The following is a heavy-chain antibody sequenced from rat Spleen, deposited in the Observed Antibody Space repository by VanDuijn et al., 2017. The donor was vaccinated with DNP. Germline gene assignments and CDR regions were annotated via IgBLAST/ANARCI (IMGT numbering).Heavy chain of an antibody. J-gene: IGHJ3*01. D-gene: IGHD1-9*01. CDR1: GIIFSDHY. CDR2: ISTSGSRT. CDR3: TRRGHTTGLNWFVY. Sequence: EVQLVESGGGLVQPGRSLKLSCAASGIIFSDHYMAWVCQAPKKGLEWVATISTSGSRTYYPDSVKGRFTISRDNAKSTLYLQMDSLRSDDTATYYCTRRGHTTGLNWFVYWGQGTLVTVSS. V-gene: IGHV5-7*01.